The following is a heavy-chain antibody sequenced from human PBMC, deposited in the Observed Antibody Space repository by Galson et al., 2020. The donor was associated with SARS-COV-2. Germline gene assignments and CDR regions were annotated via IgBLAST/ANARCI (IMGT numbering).Heavy chain of an antibody. J-gene: IGHJ6*02. CDR2: INPNSGGT. CDR1: GYTFTGYY. V-gene: IGHV1-2*02. D-gene: IGHD3-9*01. Sequence: ASVKVSCKASGYTFTGYYMHWVRQAPGQGLEWMGWINPNSGGTNYAQKFQGRVTMTRDTSISTAYMELSRLRSDDTAVYYCARESANPYDILTGWIYYYYYGMDVWGQGTTVTVSS. CDR3: ARESANPYDILTGWIYYYYYGMDV.